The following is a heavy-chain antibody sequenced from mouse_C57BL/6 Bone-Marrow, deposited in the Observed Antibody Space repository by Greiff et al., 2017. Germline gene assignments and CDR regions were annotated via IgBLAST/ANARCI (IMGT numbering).Heavy chain of an antibody. J-gene: IGHJ3*01. Sequence: EVQGVESGPVLVKPGASVKMSCKASGYTFTDYYMNWVKQSHGKSLEWIGVINPYNGGTSYNQKFKGKATLTVDKSSSTAYMELNSLTSEDSAVYYCAREGTGTGPWFAYWGQGTLVTVSA. CDR2: INPYNGGT. D-gene: IGHD4-1*01. V-gene: IGHV1-19*01. CDR3: AREGTGTGPWFAY. CDR1: GYTFTDYY.